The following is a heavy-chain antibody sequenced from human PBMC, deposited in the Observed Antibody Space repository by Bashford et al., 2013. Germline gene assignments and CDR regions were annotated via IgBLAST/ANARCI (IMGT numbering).Heavy chain of an antibody. Sequence: SETLSLTCTVSGGSISSSYWSWIRQPAGKGPEWIGRISISGSTSYNPSLKSRVSMSVDTSKNQFSLKLSSVTAADTAVYFXARPMFPRTSLHAFDIWGQGTMVTVSS. CDR3: ARPMFPRTSLHAFDI. D-gene: IGHD1-7*01. V-gene: IGHV4-4*07. J-gene: IGHJ3*02. CDR1: GGSISSSY. CDR2: ISISGST.